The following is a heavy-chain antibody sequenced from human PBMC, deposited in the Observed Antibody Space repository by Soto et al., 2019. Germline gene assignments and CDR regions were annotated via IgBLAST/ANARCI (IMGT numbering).Heavy chain of an antibody. D-gene: IGHD4-17*01. J-gene: IGHJ4*02. CDR1: GYSFTSYW. Sequence: PGESLKISCKGSGYSFTSYWIGWVRQIPGKGLEWMGIIYPGDSDTRYSPSFQGQVTISADKSISTAYLQWSSLKASDTAMYYCASSLLGPYGADRFDYWGQGTLVTVSS. CDR3: ASSLLGPYGADRFDY. V-gene: IGHV5-51*01. CDR2: IYPGDSDT.